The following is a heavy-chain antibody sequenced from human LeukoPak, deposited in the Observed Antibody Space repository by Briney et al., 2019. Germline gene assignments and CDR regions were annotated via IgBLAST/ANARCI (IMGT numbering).Heavy chain of an antibody. V-gene: IGHV4-31*03. J-gene: IGHJ2*01. CDR2: IYYSGST. CDR3: ARGVTMIVVVIHDWYFDL. D-gene: IGHD3-22*01. CDR1: GGSISSGGYY. Sequence: SETLSLTCTVSGGSISSGGYYWSWIRQHSGKGLEWIGYIYYSGSTYYNPSLKSRVTISVDTSKNQFSLKLSSVTAADTAVYYCARGVTMIVVVIHDWYFDLWGRGTLVTVSS.